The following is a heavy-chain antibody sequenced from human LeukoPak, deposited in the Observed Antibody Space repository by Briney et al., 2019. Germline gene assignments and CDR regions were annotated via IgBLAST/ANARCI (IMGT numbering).Heavy chain of an antibody. CDR2: IYHSGST. V-gene: IGHV4-30-2*02. Sequence: SQTLSLTCAVSGGSISSGGYSWSWIRQPPGKGLEWIGYIYHSGSTYYNPSLKSRVTISVDTSKNQFSLKLSSVTAADTAVYYCARSLDPWFDPWGQGTLVTVFS. D-gene: IGHD1-1*01. CDR1: GGSISSGGYS. CDR3: ARSLDPWFDP. J-gene: IGHJ5*02.